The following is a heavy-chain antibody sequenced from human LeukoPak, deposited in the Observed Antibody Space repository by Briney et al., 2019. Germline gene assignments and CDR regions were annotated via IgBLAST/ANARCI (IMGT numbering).Heavy chain of an antibody. CDR1: GFTFRTYA. J-gene: IGHJ4*02. CDR2: IKQDGNEE. D-gene: IGHD3-16*02. CDR3: ARGIHPYDHFWGSYLVGYYFDS. V-gene: IGHV3-7*01. Sequence: GGSLRLSCAASGFTFRTYAMSWVRQAPGKGLEWVANIKQDGNEECALDSVRVRFGDSRDYAKNLLYMQMNSLRVEDTAVYFCARGIHPYDHFWGSYLVGYYFDSWGQGALVTVSS.